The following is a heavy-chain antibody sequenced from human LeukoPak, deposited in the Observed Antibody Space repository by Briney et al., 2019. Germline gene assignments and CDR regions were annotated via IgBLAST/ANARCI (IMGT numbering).Heavy chain of an antibody. Sequence: PSETLSLTCAVYGASFSGYFWSWIRQPPGKGLEWIGEIDHRGSTNYNPSLKSRVTISVDTSKNQFSLKLSSVTAADTAVYYCARDSTATRLFDYWGQGTLVTVSS. J-gene: IGHJ4*02. V-gene: IGHV4-34*01. CDR3: ARDSTATRLFDY. CDR2: IDHRGST. D-gene: IGHD1-1*01. CDR1: GASFSGYF.